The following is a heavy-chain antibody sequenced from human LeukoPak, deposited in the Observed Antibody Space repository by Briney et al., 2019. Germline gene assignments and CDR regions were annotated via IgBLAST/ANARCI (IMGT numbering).Heavy chain of an antibody. CDR3: ARLLPRSGYFDY. CDR2: IYHNGRT. J-gene: IGHJ4*02. V-gene: IGHV4-39*07. D-gene: IGHD3-3*01. CDR1: GGSISNTNYY. Sequence: PSETLSLTCFVSGGSISNTNYYWAWIRQPPGKGLEYIGSIYHNGRTYYNPSLKSRVTISVDTSKNQFSLKLSSVTAADTAVYYCARLLPRSGYFDYWGQGALVTVSS.